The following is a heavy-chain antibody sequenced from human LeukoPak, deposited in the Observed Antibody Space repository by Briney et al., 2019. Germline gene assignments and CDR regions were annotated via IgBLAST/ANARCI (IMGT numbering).Heavy chain of an antibody. CDR2: MYHRGAK. D-gene: IGHD2-15*01. Sequence: PSESLSLTCTVSGDSFTRSTYYWGWLRQTPREGLEWIATMYHRGAKYFNPSLESRVTMSIDSNCFSLKLRSVTAADSGVYYCARLPGLYSSYFDIWGRGALVTVSS. V-gene: IGHV4-39*02. CDR3: ARLPGLYSSYFDI. J-gene: IGHJ4*02. CDR1: GDSFTRSTYY.